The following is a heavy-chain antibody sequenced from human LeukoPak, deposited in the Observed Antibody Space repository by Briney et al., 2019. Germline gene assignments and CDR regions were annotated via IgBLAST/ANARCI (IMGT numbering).Heavy chain of an antibody. CDR3: ARDGVNGYSYGLFDY. Sequence: ASVKVSFKASGYTFTSYGISWVRQAPGQGLEWMGWISAYNGNTNYAPKLQVRVTMTTDTSTSTAYMELRSLRSDDTAVYYCARDGVNGYSYGLFDYWGQGTLVTVSS. CDR2: ISAYNGNT. V-gene: IGHV1-18*01. J-gene: IGHJ4*02. D-gene: IGHD5-18*01. CDR1: GYTFTSYG.